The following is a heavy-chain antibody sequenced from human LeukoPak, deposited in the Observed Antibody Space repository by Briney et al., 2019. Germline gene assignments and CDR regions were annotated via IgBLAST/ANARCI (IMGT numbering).Heavy chain of an antibody. V-gene: IGHV3-66*02. J-gene: IGHJ6*02. CDR3: AKEAGYSSSWHPSRKAYGMDV. D-gene: IGHD6-13*01. CDR2: IYSGGST. CDR1: GFTVSSNE. Sequence: GGSLRLSCAASGFTVSSNEMSWVRQAPGKGLEWVSVIYSGGSTYYADSVKGRFTISRDNSKNTLYLQMNSLRAEDTAVYYCAKEAGYSSSWHPSRKAYGMDVWGQGTTVTVS.